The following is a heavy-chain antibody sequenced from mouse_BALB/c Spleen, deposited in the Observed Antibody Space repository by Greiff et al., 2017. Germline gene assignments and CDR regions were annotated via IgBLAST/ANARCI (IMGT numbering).Heavy chain of an antibody. CDR1: GYSITSDYA. Sequence: EVKVEESGPGLVKPSQSLSLTCTVTGYSITSDYAWNWIRQFPGNILEWMGYISYSGSTSYNPSLKSRISITRDTSKNQFFLQLNSVTTEDTATFYCASDGYYAMDYWGQGTAVTVSS. CDR3: ASDGYYAMDY. CDR2: ISYSGST. J-gene: IGHJ4*01. V-gene: IGHV3-2*02. D-gene: IGHD2-3*01.